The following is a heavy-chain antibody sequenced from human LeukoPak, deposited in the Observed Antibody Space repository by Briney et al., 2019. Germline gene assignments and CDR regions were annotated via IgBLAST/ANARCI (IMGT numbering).Heavy chain of an antibody. CDR3: ARSSGSYYNDAFDI. D-gene: IGHD1-26*01. J-gene: IGHJ3*02. Sequence: GASVKVSCKASGYTFTGYYMHWVRQAPGPGLEWMGWINPNSGGTNIAQKFQGRVTMTRDTSISTAYMELSRLRSDDTAVYYCARSSGSYYNDAFDIWGQGTMVTVSS. V-gene: IGHV1-2*02. CDR2: INPNSGGT. CDR1: GYTFTGYY.